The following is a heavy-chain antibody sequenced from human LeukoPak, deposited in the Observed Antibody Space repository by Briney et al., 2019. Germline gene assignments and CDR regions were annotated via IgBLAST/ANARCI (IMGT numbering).Heavy chain of an antibody. CDR3: AKSKKTGITMVRGKTTNYFDY. V-gene: IGHV3-23*01. J-gene: IGHJ4*02. CDR2: ISGSGGST. CDR1: GFTFSSYA. Sequence: GGSLRLSCAASGFTFSSYAMSWVRQAPGKGLEWVSAISGSGGSTYYADSVKGRFTIPRDNSKNTLYLQMNSLRAEDTAVYYCAKSKKTGITMVRGKTTNYFDYWGQGTLVTVSS. D-gene: IGHD3-10*01.